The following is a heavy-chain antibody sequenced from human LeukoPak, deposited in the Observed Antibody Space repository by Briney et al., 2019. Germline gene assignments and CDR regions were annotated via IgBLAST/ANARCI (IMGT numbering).Heavy chain of an antibody. V-gene: IGHV4-34*01. J-gene: IGHJ4*02. Sequence: SETLSLTCAVYGGSFSGYYWSWIRQPPGKGLEWIGEINHSGSTNYNPSLKSRVTISVDTSKNQFSLKLSSATAADTAVYYCARDDYYDSSGYYYEVDRFDYWGQGTLVTVSS. D-gene: IGHD3-22*01. CDR2: INHSGST. CDR1: GGSFSGYY. CDR3: ARDDYYDSSGYYYEVDRFDY.